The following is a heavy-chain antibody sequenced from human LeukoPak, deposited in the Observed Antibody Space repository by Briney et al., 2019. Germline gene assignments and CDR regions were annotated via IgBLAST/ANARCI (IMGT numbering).Heavy chain of an antibody. J-gene: IGHJ5*02. D-gene: IGHD2-2*01. CDR1: GGSISSSSYY. CDR2: IYYSGST. Sequence: SETLSLTCTVSGGSISSSSYYWGWIRQPPGKGLEWIGSIYYSGSTYYNPSLKSRVTISVDTSKNQFSLKLSSVTAADTAVYYCARRPLDVVVPAAHQYSSGWYLGGTWFDPWGQGTLVTVSS. CDR3: ARRPLDVVVPAAHQYSSGWYLGGTWFDP. V-gene: IGHV4-39*01.